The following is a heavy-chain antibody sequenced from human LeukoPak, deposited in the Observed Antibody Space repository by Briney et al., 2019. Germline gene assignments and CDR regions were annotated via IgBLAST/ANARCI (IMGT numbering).Heavy chain of an antibody. CDR3: ARRHHFGFLDS. CDR2: INVSGGRI. J-gene: IGHJ4*02. V-gene: IGHV3-48*03. D-gene: IGHD3-10*01. Sequence: GGSLRLSCTASGFSFSSYEFNWVRQAPGKGLGWLSFINVSGGRILYADSVRGRFTISRDNAKNSVYLQMNSLRAEDTAVYYCARRHHFGFLDSWGQGTLVTVSS. CDR1: GFSFSSYE.